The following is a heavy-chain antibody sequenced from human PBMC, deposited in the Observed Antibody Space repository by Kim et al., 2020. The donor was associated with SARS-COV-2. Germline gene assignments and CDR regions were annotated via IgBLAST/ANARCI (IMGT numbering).Heavy chain of an antibody. CDR3: ARDLSGSDDL. D-gene: IGHD5-12*01. V-gene: IGHV3-74*01. CDR1: GFTFSKYW. J-gene: IGHJ5*02. CDR2: SNEDGSIT. Sequence: GGSLRRSCAASGFTFSKYWMHWVRQVPGEGLVCVSRSNEDGSITNYADSVRGRFTISRDNARSTLYLQMNSLGAEDTALYYCARDLSGSDDLWGQGTLVT.